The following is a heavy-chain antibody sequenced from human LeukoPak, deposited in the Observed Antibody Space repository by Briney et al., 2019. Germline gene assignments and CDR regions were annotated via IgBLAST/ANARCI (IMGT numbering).Heavy chain of an antibody. D-gene: IGHD1-1*01. J-gene: IGHJ4*02. CDR2: ISSSGSTI. V-gene: IGHV3-48*03. CDR3: AREDVGTFDY. Sequence: GGSLRLSCAASGFTFDIFEMSWVRQAPGKGLEWVSYISSSGSTIYYADSVKGRFTISRDNAKNSLYLQMNSLRAEDTAVYYCAREDVGTFDYWGQGTLVTVSS. CDR1: GFTFDIFE.